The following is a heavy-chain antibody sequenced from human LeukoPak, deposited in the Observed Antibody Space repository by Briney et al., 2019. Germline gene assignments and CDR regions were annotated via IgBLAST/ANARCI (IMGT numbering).Heavy chain of an antibody. Sequence: PGESLKISCKGSGYSFTSYWIGWVRQMPGKGLEWMGIIYPGDSDTRYSPSFQGQVTISADKSISTAYLQWSSLKASDTAMYYCARFGPLLWFGEPPDNWGQGTLVTVSS. J-gene: IGHJ4*02. CDR3: ARFGPLLWFGEPPDN. V-gene: IGHV5-51*01. CDR2: IYPGDSDT. D-gene: IGHD3-10*01. CDR1: GYSFTSYW.